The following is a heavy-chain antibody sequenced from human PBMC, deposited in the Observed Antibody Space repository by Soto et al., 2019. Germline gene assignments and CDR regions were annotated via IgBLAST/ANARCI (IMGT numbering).Heavy chain of an antibody. V-gene: IGHV2-5*02. D-gene: IGHD6-19*01. CDR1: GFSLSSTRMA. J-gene: IGHJ4*02. CDR2: IYWDDDK. Sequence: QITLKESGPTLVKPTQTLTLTCTFSGFSLSSTRMAVGWIRQPPGKALEWLALIYWDDDKLYSPFLKSRLTITKDTSKTQVVLTMSNMDPVDTARYYCAHIVVAGLGYYFDYWGQGTLVTVSS. CDR3: AHIVVAGLGYYFDY.